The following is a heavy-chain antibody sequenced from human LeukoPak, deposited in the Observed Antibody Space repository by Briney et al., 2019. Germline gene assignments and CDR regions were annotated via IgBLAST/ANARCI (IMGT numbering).Heavy chain of an antibody. Sequence: GRSLRLSCAASGFTFDDYAMHWVRQVPGKGLEWVLGINWNSASIGYADSVKGRFTISRDNAKNSLYLQMNSLRAEDTAMYYCARAPGIHYDSTVIAHWGQGTLVTVSS. J-gene: IGHJ4*02. D-gene: IGHD3-22*01. CDR2: INWNSASI. V-gene: IGHV3-9*01. CDR3: ARAPGIHYDSTVIAH. CDR1: GFTFDDYA.